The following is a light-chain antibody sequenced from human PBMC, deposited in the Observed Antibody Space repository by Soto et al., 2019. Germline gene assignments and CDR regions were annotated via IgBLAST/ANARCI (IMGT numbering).Light chain of an antibody. CDR2: LAS. V-gene: IGKV1-5*03. CDR3: KQFYNYPLT. CDR1: QSISNW. Sequence: DIQMTQSPSALSASVGDRVTITCRASQSISNWLAWYQQKPGKAPKGLIYLASSLESGVPSRFSGSGSGTEFTLTISSLQPDDFATYYCKQFYNYPLTLGGGTKVEIK. J-gene: IGKJ4*01.